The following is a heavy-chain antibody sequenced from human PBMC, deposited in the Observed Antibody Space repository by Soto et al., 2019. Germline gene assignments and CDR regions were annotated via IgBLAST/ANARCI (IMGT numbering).Heavy chain of an antibody. CDR1: GFTFSSSA. D-gene: IGHD2-2*01. J-gene: IGHJ4*02. CDR3: AEKDVPWPAFDY. CDR2: IVVGSGKP. Sequence: SVKVSCKASGFTFSSSAVQWVRQARGQRLEWIGWIVVGSGKPNYAQKFQERVTITRYMSTSTAYMELSSLRSEDTAVYYWAEKDVPWPAFDYWGKGPLVPVSS. V-gene: IGHV1-58*01.